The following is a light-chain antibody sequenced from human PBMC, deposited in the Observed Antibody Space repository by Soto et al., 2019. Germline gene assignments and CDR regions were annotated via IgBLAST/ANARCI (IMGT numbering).Light chain of an antibody. J-gene: IGLJ1*01. CDR3: CSYAGSPYV. V-gene: IGLV2-11*01. Sequence: QSVLTQPRSVSGSPGQSVAISCTGTSSDVGGYNYVSWYQQHPGKAPKLMIYDVSKRPSGVPDRFSGSKSGNTASLTISGLQAEDEADYCCSYAGSPYVFGTGTKVTVL. CDR1: SSDVGGYNY. CDR2: DVS.